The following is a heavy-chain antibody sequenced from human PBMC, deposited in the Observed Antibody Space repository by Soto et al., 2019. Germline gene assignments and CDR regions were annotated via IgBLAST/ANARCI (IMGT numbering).Heavy chain of an antibody. D-gene: IGHD3-22*01. CDR2: IWYDGSNK. CDR1: GFTFSSYG. Sequence: GGSLRLSCAASGFTFSSYGMHWVRQAPGKGLEWVAVIWYDGSNKYYADSVKGRFTISRDNSKNTLYLQMNSLRAEDTAVYYCARGRLEYYDSSGYQPIDYWGQGTLVTVSS. V-gene: IGHV3-33*01. J-gene: IGHJ4*02. CDR3: ARGRLEYYDSSGYQPIDY.